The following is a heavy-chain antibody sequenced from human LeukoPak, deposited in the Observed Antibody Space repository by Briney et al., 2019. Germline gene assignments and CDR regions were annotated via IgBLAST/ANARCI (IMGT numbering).Heavy chain of an antibody. Sequence: GGSLRLSCAASGFTFSSYAMHWVRQAPGKGLEWVAVISYDGSNKYYADSVKGRFTISRDNSKNTLYLQMNSLRAEDTAVYYCARGTVQGWFDPWGQGTLVTVSS. D-gene: IGHD2-2*01. CDR1: GFTFSSYA. CDR3: ARGTVQGWFDP. V-gene: IGHV3-30-3*01. J-gene: IGHJ5*02. CDR2: ISYDGSNK.